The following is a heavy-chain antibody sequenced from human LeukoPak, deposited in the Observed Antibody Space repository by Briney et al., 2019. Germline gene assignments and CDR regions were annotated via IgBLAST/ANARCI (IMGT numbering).Heavy chain of an antibody. J-gene: IGHJ4*02. CDR1: GLTLSNYW. V-gene: IGHV3-7*03. Sequence: PGGSLRLSCTASGLTLSNYWMIWVRQAPGKGLQWVAKIKQDGSEKYYVDSVKGRFTISRDNAENSLYLRMNSLGVEDTAVYYCAARSSGNPYFWGQGTLVTVSS. D-gene: IGHD1-26*01. CDR2: IKQDGSEK. CDR3: AARSSGNPYF.